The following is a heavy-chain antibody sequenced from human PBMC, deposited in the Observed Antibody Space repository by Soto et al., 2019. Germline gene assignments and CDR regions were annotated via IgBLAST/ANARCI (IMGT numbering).Heavy chain of an antibody. J-gene: IGHJ4*02. CDR1: GFTFSDYY. CDR3: ARERYSYGPYYFDY. V-gene: IGHV3-11*01. Sequence: GSXRLSCAASGFTFSDYYMSWIRQAPGKGLEWVSSITSSGSTTYYTDSVKGRFTISRDNAKNSLYLQMNSLRAEDTAVYYCARERYSYGPYYFDYWGQGSLVTVSS. CDR2: ITSSGSTT. D-gene: IGHD5-18*01.